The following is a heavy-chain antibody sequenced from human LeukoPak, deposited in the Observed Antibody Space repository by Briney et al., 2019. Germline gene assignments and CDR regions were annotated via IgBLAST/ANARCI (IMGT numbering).Heavy chain of an antibody. V-gene: IGHV3-23*01. J-gene: IGHJ5*02. Sequence: GGSLRLSCAASGFTFSSYGMAWVRQGPGEGLQWVSSISGSRGTTYYADSVKGRFTISRDNSKNTFFLQMNTLRAADTAVYYCAKGSGSGWYGWFAPWGQGTLVTVSS. D-gene: IGHD6-19*01. CDR1: GFTFSSYG. CDR3: AKGSGSGWYGWFAP. CDR2: ISGSRGTT.